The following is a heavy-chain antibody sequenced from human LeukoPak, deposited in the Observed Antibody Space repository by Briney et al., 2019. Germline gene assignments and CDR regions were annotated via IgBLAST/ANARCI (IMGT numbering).Heavy chain of an antibody. V-gene: IGHV3-23*01. CDR1: GFTFSSYG. J-gene: IGHJ4*02. CDR3: ANTILTGYSRYYFDY. CDR2: ISGSGGST. Sequence: GGTLRLSCAASGFTFSSYGMSWVRQAPGKGLEWVSAISGSGGSTYYADSVKGRFTISRDNSKNTLYLQMNSLRAEDTAVYYCANTILTGYSRYYFDYWGQGTLVTVSS. D-gene: IGHD3-9*01.